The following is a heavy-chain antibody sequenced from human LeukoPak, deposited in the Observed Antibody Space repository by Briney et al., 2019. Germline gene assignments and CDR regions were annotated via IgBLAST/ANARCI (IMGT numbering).Heavy chain of an antibody. V-gene: IGHV3-9*01. Sequence: GGSLRLSCAASGFTFDDYAMHWVRQAPGKGLEWVSGISWNSGSIGYADSAKGRFTISRDNAKNSLYLQMNSLRAEDTALYYCAKVGSEYYYDSSGPYGMDVWGQGTTVTVSS. CDR2: ISWNSGSI. CDR1: GFTFDDYA. D-gene: IGHD3-22*01. J-gene: IGHJ6*02. CDR3: AKVGSEYYYDSSGPYGMDV.